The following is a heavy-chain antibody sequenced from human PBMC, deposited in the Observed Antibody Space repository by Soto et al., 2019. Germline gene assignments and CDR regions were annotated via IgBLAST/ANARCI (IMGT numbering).Heavy chain of an antibody. CDR2: IDPSDSYT. CDR3: ARTSSSGVTTYYYYYYGMDV. CDR1: GYSFTSYW. D-gene: IGHD3-3*01. J-gene: IGHJ6*02. Sequence: PGESLKISCKGSGYSFTSYWISLVRQMPGKGLEWMGRIDPSDSYTNYSPSFQGHVTISADKSISTAYLQWSSLKASDTAMYYCARTSSSGVTTYYYYYYGMDVWGQGTTVTVSS. V-gene: IGHV5-10-1*01.